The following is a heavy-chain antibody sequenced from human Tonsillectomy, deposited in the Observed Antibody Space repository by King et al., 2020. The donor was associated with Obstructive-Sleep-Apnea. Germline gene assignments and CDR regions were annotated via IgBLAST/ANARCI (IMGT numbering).Heavy chain of an antibody. CDR3: GGYNWFDP. CDR1: GFTFSNYG. D-gene: IGHD6-13*01. V-gene: IGHV3-30*03. Sequence: VQLVESGGGVVQPGRSLRLSCAASGFTFSNYGMHLVRQAPGEGLEWVAIISYDGSEKYYADSLKGRFTISRDNSKSTLYLQMNSLRPEDTAVYYCGGYNWFDPWGQGTLVTVSS. CDR2: ISYDGSEK. J-gene: IGHJ5*02.